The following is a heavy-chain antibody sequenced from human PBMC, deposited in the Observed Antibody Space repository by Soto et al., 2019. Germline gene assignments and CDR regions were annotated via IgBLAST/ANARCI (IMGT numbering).Heavy chain of an antibody. CDR2: FDPEDGET. Sequence: ASVKVSCTVSGYTHTELSMHWVRQAPGKGLEWMGGFDPEDGETIYAQKFQGRVTMTEDTSTDTAYMELSSLRSEDTAVYYCATSDYGGNAYYYYYGMDVWGQGTTVTVSS. D-gene: IGHD4-17*01. CDR1: GYTHTELS. J-gene: IGHJ6*02. CDR3: ATSDYGGNAYYYYYGMDV. V-gene: IGHV1-24*01.